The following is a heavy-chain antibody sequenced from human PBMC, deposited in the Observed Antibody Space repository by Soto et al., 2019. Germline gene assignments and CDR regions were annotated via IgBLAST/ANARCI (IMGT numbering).Heavy chain of an antibody. CDR1: GGSISSSSYY. CDR3: ARHFIGDFWSGYLRHNWFDP. J-gene: IGHJ5*02. CDR2: IYYSGST. V-gene: IGHV4-39*01. Sequence: QLQLQESGPGLVKPSETLSLTCTVSGGSISSSSYYWGWIRQPPGKGLEWIGSIYYSGSTYYNPSLKSRVTISVDTSKNQFSLKLSSVTAADTAVYYCARHFIGDFWSGYLRHNWFDPWGQGTLVTVSS. D-gene: IGHD3-3*01.